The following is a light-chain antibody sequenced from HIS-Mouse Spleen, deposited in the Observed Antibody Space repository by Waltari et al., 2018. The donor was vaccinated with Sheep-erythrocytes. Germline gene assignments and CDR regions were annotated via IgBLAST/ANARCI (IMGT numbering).Light chain of an antibody. CDR1: TSDVGGYNY. CDR2: DVS. V-gene: IGLV2-11*01. Sequence: QSALTQPRSVSGSPGQSVTISCTGTTSDVGGYNYFSWYQQHPGKAPKLMIYDVSKRPSGVPDRFSGSKSGNTASLTISGLQAEDEADYYCCSYEGSYTWVFGGGTKLTVL. J-gene: IGLJ3*02. CDR3: CSYEGSYTWV.